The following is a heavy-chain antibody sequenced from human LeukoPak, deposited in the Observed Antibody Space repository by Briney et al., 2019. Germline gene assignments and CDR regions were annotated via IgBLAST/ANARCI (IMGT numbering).Heavy chain of an antibody. J-gene: IGHJ4*02. CDR3: ARGHSSGLNY. D-gene: IGHD6-19*01. V-gene: IGHV4-61*05. CDR1: GGSIISSSYY. CDR2: IYYSGST. Sequence: SETLSLTCTVSGGSIISSSYYWGWIRQPPGKGLEWIGYIYYSGSTNYNPSLKSRVTISVDTSKNQFSLKLSSVTAADTAVYYCARGHSSGLNYWGQGTLVTVSS.